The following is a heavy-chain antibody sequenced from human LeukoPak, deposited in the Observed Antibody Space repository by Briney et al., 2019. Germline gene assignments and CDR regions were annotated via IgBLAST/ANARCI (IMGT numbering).Heavy chain of an antibody. CDR2: IKQDGRQK. Sequence: GGSLRLSCAASGFTFSRYWMSCVRQAPGKGLEWVANIKQDGRQKYYVDSVKGRFTISRDSAKNSLYLQMNSLRAEDTAVYYCARDRWGYSYGGDWGQGTQVTVSS. CDR3: ARDRWGYSYGGD. J-gene: IGHJ4*02. V-gene: IGHV3-7*01. CDR1: GFTFSRYW. D-gene: IGHD5-12*01.